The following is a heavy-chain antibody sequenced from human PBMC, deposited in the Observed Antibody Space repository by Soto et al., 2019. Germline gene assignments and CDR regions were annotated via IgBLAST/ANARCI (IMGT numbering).Heavy chain of an antibody. Sequence: SETLSLTCTFSCGSIISGGYYWSWIRQHPGKGLEWIGYIYYSGSTYYNPSLKSRVTISVDTSKNQFSLKLSSVTAADTAVYYCARDPLVAAIDPLYGMDVWGQGTTVTVSS. CDR3: ARDPLVAAIDPLYGMDV. CDR1: CGSIISGGYY. CDR2: IYYSGST. D-gene: IGHD2-15*01. V-gene: IGHV4-31*03. J-gene: IGHJ6*02.